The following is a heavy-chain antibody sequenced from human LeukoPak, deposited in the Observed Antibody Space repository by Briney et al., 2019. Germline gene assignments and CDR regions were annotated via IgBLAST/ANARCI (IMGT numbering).Heavy chain of an antibody. V-gene: IGHV3-15*01. CDR1: GLSFSNAW. CDR3: TTAPSYYSFNSYDY. CDR2: IKSKSDGDAR. Sequence: GGSLRLSCAASGLSFSNAWMSWVRQTPGKGLEWIGRIKSKSDGDARDYAAPIKDRITISRDDWKNTLSLEMTNLKTEDTGVYFRTTAPSYYSFNSYDYWGQGTVVTVSS. J-gene: IGHJ4*02. D-gene: IGHD5-18*01.